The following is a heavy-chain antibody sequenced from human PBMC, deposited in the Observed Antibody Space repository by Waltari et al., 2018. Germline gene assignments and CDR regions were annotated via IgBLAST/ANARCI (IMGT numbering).Heavy chain of an antibody. Sequence: QLQLQESGPGLVKPSETLSPTCTVSGGSCSSSSYYWGWIRQPPGKGLEWSGSFYYSGSTYYNPSLKSRVTISVDTSKNQFSLKLSSVTAADTAVYYCASGIGSPDYWGQGTLVTVSS. D-gene: IGHD1-26*01. CDR1: GGSCSSSSYY. V-gene: IGHV4-39*01. CDR2: FYYSGST. CDR3: ASGIGSPDY. J-gene: IGHJ4*02.